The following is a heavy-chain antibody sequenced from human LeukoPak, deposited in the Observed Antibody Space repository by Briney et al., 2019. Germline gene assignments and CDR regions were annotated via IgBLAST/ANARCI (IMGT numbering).Heavy chain of an antibody. Sequence: SQTLSLTCAISGDSFSSNTAAWSWIRQSPSRGLEWLGRTYCRSKWYNDYALSVKNRMTIYTDTSKNQFSLQLNSMTPEDTAVYYCARDNSTGSGLFDSWGQGTLVTVSS. CDR3: ARDNSTGSGLFDS. J-gene: IGHJ4*02. CDR1: GDSFSSNTAA. CDR2: TYCRSKWYN. D-gene: IGHD6-19*01. V-gene: IGHV6-1*01.